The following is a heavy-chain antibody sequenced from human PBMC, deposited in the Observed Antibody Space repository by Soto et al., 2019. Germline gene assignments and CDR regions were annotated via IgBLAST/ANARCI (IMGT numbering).Heavy chain of an antibody. J-gene: IGHJ4*02. CDR1: GFTFITAW. CDR3: TADLPSVAGPSDY. D-gene: IGHD6-19*01. Sequence: GGSLRLSCTASGFTFITAWINWVRQAPGKELEWVGRVRSKTDGGTTDYAAPVKGRFTISRDDSENTLYLQMNSLKTEDTAMYYCTADLPSVAGPSDYWGQGTLVTVSS. CDR2: VRSKTDGGTT. V-gene: IGHV3-15*07.